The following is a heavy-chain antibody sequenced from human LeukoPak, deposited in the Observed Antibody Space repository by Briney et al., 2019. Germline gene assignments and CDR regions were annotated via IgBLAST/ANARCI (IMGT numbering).Heavy chain of an antibody. CDR3: ASTLRWIFDY. D-gene: IGHD5-12*01. V-gene: IGHV3-30*02. J-gene: IGHJ4*02. CDR1: GFTFSSYG. Sequence: GGSLRLSCAASGFTFSSYGMHWVRQAPGKGLEWVAFIRYDGSNKYYADSVKGRFTIPRDNSKNTLYLQMNSLRAEDTAVYYCASTLRWIFDYWGQGTLVTVSS. CDR2: IRYDGSNK.